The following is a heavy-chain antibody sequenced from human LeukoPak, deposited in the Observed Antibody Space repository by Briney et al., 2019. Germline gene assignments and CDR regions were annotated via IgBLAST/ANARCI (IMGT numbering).Heavy chain of an antibody. CDR1: GFTFSSYW. CDR3: ARETYYYGSGSYP. CDR2: INSDGSST. D-gene: IGHD3-10*01. V-gene: IGHV3-74*01. J-gene: IGHJ4*02. Sequence: GGSLRLSCAASGFTFSSYWMHWVRQAPGKGLVWVSRINSDGSSTSYADSVKGRFTLSRDNSRNTLYLQMNSLRAEDTAVYYCARETYYYGSGSYPWGQGTLVTVSS.